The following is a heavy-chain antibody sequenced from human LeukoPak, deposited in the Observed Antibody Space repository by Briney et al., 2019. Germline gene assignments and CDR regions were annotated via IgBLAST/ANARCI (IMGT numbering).Heavy chain of an antibody. V-gene: IGHV7-4-1*02. CDR2: INTMSGNP. Sequence: AASVKVSCKASGYSIRGNSINWVRQAPGQGLEWIGYINTMSGNPTYAQGFTGRFVFSLETSVSTAYLLISGLKAEDSGVYYCTRDLAYLHFDVWGQGTLVTVSS. J-gene: IGHJ4*02. D-gene: IGHD2/OR15-2a*01. CDR3: TRDLAYLHFDV. CDR1: GYSIRGNS.